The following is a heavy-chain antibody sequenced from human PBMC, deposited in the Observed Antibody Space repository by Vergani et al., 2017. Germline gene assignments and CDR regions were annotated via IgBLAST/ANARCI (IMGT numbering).Heavy chain of an antibody. D-gene: IGHD4-17*01. J-gene: IGHJ5*02. CDR3: ARDGPMLRSP. V-gene: IGHV1-8*01. CDR2: MNPNSGNT. Sequence: QVQLVQSGAEVKKPGASVKVSCKASGYTFTSYDINWVRQATGQGLEWMGWMNPNSGNTNYAQKLQGRVTMTTDTSTSTAYMELRSLRSDDTAVYYCARDGPMLRSPWGQGTLVTVSS. CDR1: GYTFTSYD.